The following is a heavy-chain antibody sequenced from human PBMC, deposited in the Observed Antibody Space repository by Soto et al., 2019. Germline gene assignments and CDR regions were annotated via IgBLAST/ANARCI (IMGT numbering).Heavy chain of an antibody. CDR3: ARESEDLTSNFDY. CDR2: ISVSGGST. J-gene: IGHJ4*02. CDR1: GFTFSSYA. V-gene: IGHV3-23*01. Sequence: GGSLRLSCAASGFTFSSYAMSWVRQAPGKGLEWVSAISVSGGSTYYADSVKGRFTTSRDNSKNTLYLEMNSLRAEDTAVYYCARESEDLTSNFDYWGQGTLVTVSS.